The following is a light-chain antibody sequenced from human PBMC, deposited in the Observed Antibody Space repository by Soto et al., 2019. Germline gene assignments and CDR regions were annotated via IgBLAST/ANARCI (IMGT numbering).Light chain of an antibody. CDR2: EVS. CDR3: SSYTSSSTYV. J-gene: IGLJ1*01. Sequence: QSVLTPPASVSGSPGQSITISCTGTSSDVGAYNYVSWYQQHPGKAPKLIIYEVSNRPSGVSNHFSGSKSGNTASLTISGLQAEDEADYYCSSYTSSSTYVFGAGTKVTVL. V-gene: IGLV2-14*01. CDR1: SSDVGAYNY.